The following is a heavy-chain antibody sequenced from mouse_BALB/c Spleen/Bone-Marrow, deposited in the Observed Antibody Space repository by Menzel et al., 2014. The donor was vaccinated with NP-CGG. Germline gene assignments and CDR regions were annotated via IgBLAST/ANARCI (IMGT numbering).Heavy chain of an antibody. CDR1: GYTFTSYC. V-gene: IGHV1-69*02. Sequence: QVQLQEPGAELVRPGASVKLSCKASGYTFTSYCIHWVKQRPGQGLEWIGNIYPSDSYTNYNQKFKDKATLTVDKSSSTAYMQLSSQPSEDSAVYYCARSYGSSDEYYFDYWGQGTTLTVSS. CDR2: IYPSDSYT. J-gene: IGHJ2*01. D-gene: IGHD1-1*01. CDR3: ARSYGSSDEYYFDY.